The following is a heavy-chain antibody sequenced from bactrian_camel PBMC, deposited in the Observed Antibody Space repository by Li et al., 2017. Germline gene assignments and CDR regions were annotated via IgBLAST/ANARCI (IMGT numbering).Heavy chain of an antibody. CDR2: SWTLDVSTT. CDR1: GRSFRDYC. CDR3: AAAEECYGGSYALDGRKYTY. Sequence: HVQLVESGGDSVQVGGSLRLSCVASGRSFRDYCMGWFRQAPGKEREGVSVSWTLDVSTTTYADSVKGRFSVSQDDAKNTLYLQMNSLQPEDTAMYYCAAAEECYGGSYALDGRKYTYWGQGTQVTVS. J-gene: IGHJ4*01. V-gene: IGHV3S1*01. D-gene: IGHD3*01.